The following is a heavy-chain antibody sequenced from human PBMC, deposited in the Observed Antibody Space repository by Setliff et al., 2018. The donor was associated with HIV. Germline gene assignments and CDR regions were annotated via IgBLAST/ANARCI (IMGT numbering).Heavy chain of an antibody. V-gene: IGHV4-59*12. J-gene: IGHJ6*03. CDR3: AKGVAGLQYYYYYMDV. D-gene: IGHD6-19*01. CDR1: GGSISRYY. CDR2: IYYSGST. Sequence: SETLSLTCTVSGGSISRYYWSWIRQPPGKGLEWIGYIYYSGSTNYNPSLKSRVTISVDTSKNQLSLKLSSVTAADTAVYCCAKGVAGLQYYYYYMDVWGKGTTVTVSS.